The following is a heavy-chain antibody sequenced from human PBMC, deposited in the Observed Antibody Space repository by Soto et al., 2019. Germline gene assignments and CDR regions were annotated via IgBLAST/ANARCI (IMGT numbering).Heavy chain of an antibody. CDR1: GGSISSGGYY. D-gene: IGHD6-19*01. Sequence: NLSLTCTVSGGSISSGGYYWSWIRRHPGKGLEWIGYIYYSGSTYYNPSLKSRVTISVDTSKNQFSLKLSSVTAADTAVYYCARDHRGLYISGSDYYYYGMDVWGQGTSVTVSS. CDR2: IYYSGST. V-gene: IGHV4-31*03. J-gene: IGHJ6*02. CDR3: ARDHRGLYISGSDYYYYGMDV.